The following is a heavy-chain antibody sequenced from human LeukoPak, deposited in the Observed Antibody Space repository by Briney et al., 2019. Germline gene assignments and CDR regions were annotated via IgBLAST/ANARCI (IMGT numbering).Heavy chain of an antibody. Sequence: RGSLRLSCAASGFTFSSYWMSWVRQAPGKGLEWVANIKQDGSEKYYVDSVKGRFTISRDNAKNSLYLQMNSLRAEDTAVYYCASSDDILNGYFLFDYWGQGTLVTVSS. CDR2: IKQDGSEK. J-gene: IGHJ4*02. V-gene: IGHV3-7*01. D-gene: IGHD3-9*01. CDR3: ASSDDILNGYFLFDY. CDR1: GFTFSSYW.